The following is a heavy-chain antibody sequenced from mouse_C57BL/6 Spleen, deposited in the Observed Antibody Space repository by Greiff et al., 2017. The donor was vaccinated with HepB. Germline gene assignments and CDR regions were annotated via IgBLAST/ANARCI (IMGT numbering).Heavy chain of an antibody. J-gene: IGHJ2*01. Sequence: DVKLVESGGGLVKPGGSLKLSCAASGFTFSDYGMHWVRQAPEKGLEWVAYISSGSSTIYYADTVKGRFTISRDNAKNTLFLQMTSLRSEDTAMYYCARGLLLRSYFDYWGQGTTLTVSS. CDR1: GFTFSDYG. V-gene: IGHV5-17*01. CDR2: ISSGSSTI. D-gene: IGHD1-1*01. CDR3: ARGLLLRSYFDY.